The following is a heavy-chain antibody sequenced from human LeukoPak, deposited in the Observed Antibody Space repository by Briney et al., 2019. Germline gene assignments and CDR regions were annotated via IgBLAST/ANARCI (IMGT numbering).Heavy chain of an antibody. J-gene: IGHJ5*02. D-gene: IGHD2-15*01. V-gene: IGHV1-2*02. Sequence: GASVKVSCKASGYTFTSYYMHWLRQAPGQGLEWMGWINPNSGGEDYAQKFQGRVTMTRDTSISTAYMALSRLRSDDTAVYYCAKGPPEYCSGGSCHSGRNWIDPWGQGTLVTVSS. CDR3: AKGPPEYCSGGSCHSGRNWIDP. CDR2: INPNSGGE. CDR1: GYTFTSYY.